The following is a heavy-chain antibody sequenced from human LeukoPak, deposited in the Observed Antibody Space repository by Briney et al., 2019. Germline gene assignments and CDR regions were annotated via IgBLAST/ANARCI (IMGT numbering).Heavy chain of an antibody. V-gene: IGHV3-66*01. CDR1: GFTVSSNY. CDR2: IYSAGDT. J-gene: IGHJ4*02. Sequence: PGGSLRLSCAASGFTVSSNYMSWVRQAPGKGLEWVSVIYSAGDTYYADSVRGRFTISRDNSKNTLYLQMYSLRVEDTAVYHWAVLWFAKAFDYWGQGTLVTVSS. D-gene: IGHD2-21*01. CDR3: AVLWFAKAFDY.